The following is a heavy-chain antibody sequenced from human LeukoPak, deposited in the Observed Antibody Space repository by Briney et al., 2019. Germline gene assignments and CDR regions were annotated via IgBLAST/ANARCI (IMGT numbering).Heavy chain of an antibody. CDR1: GGSISRCY. J-gene: IGHJ4*02. V-gene: IGHV4-59*01. CDR2: VSYSGST. CDR3: ARNVGGLRGFEY. D-gene: IGHD3-10*01. Sequence: SETLSLTCTVSGGSISRCYLSWIRQPPRKGLDGIGYVSYSGSTNYNPSLKSRVNISVDTSTHQFSLKLSSVTAADTAVYYCARNVGGLRGFEYWGQGTLVTVSS.